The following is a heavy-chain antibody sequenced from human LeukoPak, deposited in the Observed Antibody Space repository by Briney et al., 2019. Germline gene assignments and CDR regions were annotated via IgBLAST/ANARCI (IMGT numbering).Heavy chain of an antibody. Sequence: SETLSLTCTVSGGSISSGGYYWSWIRQHPGKGLEWIGYIYYSGSTYYNPSLKSRVTISVDTSKNQFSLKLSSVTAADTAVYYCARHRDPYDFWSGYYQHYGMDVWGQGTTVTVSS. CDR1: GGSISSGGYY. D-gene: IGHD3-3*01. CDR2: IYYSGST. V-gene: IGHV4-31*03. CDR3: ARHRDPYDFWSGYYQHYGMDV. J-gene: IGHJ6*02.